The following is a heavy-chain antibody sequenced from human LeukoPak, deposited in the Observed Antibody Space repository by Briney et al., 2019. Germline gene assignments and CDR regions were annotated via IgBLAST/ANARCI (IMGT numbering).Heavy chain of an antibody. CDR2: INHSGST. Sequence: SETLSLTCAVYGGSFSGYYWSWIRQPPGKGLEWSGAINHSGSTNYNPSLKSRVTISVDPSKNQFSLKLSSVTAADTAVYYCAGDSSSSHWGQGTLVTVSS. J-gene: IGHJ4*02. CDR1: GGSFSGYY. CDR3: AGDSSSSH. V-gene: IGHV4-34*01. D-gene: IGHD6-6*01.